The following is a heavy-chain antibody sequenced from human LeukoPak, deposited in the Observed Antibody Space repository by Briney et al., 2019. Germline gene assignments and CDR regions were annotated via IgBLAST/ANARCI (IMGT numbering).Heavy chain of an antibody. D-gene: IGHD3-9*01. CDR1: GYTFTSYG. J-gene: IGHJ4*02. CDR2: IIPIFGTA. CDR3: ARGFDVSHRPRRTDKYYFDY. V-gene: IGHV1-69*05. Sequence: GASVKVSCKASGYTFTSYGISWVRQAPGQGLEWMGGIIPIFGTANYAQKFQGRVTITTDESTSTAYMELSSLRSEDTAVYYCARGFDVSHRPRRTDKYYFDYWGQGTLVTVSS.